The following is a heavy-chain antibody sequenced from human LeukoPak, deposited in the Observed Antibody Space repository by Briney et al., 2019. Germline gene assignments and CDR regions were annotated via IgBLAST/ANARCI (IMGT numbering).Heavy chain of an antibody. D-gene: IGHD1-26*01. CDR1: GGSISSSSYY. CDR2: IYYSGST. Sequence: SETLSLTCTVSGGSISSSSYYWGWIRQPPGKGLEWIGSIYYSGSTYYNPSLKSRVTISVDTSKNQFPLKLSSVTAADTAVYYCATSPYSGSYYGEGGWFDPWGQGTLVTVSS. V-gene: IGHV4-39*06. J-gene: IGHJ5*02. CDR3: ATSPYSGSYYGEGGWFDP.